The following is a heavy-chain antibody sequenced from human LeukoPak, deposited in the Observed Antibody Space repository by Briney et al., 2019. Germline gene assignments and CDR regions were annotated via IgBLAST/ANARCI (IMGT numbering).Heavy chain of an antibody. V-gene: IGHV4-34*01. J-gene: IGHJ4*02. D-gene: IGHD3-22*01. CDR2: ISHSVST. Sequence: SETLSLTCAVYGGSFSGYYWTWIRQPPGKGLEWIGEISHSVSTNYNPSLKSRVTISVDTSKNQFSLKLSSVTAADTAVYYCARGYDSSGYYRFLDYWGQGALVTVSS. CDR1: GGSFSGYY. CDR3: ARGYDSSGYYRFLDY.